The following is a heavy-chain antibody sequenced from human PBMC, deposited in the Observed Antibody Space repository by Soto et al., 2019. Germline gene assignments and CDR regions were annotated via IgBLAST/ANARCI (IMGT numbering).Heavy chain of an antibody. CDR3: ARGAVGAFFDF. D-gene: IGHD1-26*01. V-gene: IGHV3-30*19. Sequence: PGGSLRLSCAASGFTFSSYGMHWVRLAPGKGLEWVAVISYDGSNKYYADSVKGRFTISRDNSKNTLYLQMNSLRAEDTTVYYCARGAVGAFFDFWGQGTLVTVSS. CDR2: ISYDGSNK. CDR1: GFTFSSYG. J-gene: IGHJ4*02.